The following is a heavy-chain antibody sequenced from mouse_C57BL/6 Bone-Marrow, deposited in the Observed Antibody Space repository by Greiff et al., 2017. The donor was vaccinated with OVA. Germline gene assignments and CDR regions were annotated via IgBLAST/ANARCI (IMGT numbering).Heavy chain of an antibody. J-gene: IGHJ2*01. CDR2: IDPENGDT. CDR1: GFNIKDDY. V-gene: IGHV14-4*01. CDR3: TIHFL. Sequence: EVQRVESGAELVRPGASVKLSCTVSGFNIKDDYIHWVKQRPEQGLEWIGWIDPENGDTDYASKFQGNATLTADTSSNTAYLQLSSLTSEDTAVCYCTIHFLWGQGTTLTVSS.